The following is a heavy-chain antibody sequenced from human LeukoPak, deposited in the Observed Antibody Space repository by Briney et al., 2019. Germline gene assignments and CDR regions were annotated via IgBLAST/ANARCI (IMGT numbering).Heavy chain of an antibody. CDR2: ISSSSSYI. CDR1: GFTFSSYS. V-gene: IGHV3-21*01. Sequence: GGSLGLSCAASGFTFSSYSMNWVRQAPGKGLEWVSSISSSSSYIYYADSVKGRFTISRDNAKNSLYLQMNSLRAEDTAVYYCARGQQTTPLDYWGQGTLVTVSS. J-gene: IGHJ4*02. CDR3: ARGQQTTPLDY. D-gene: IGHD4-17*01.